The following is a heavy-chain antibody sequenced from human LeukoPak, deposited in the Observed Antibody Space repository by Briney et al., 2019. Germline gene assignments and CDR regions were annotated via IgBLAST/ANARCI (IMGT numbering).Heavy chain of an antibody. V-gene: IGHV1-3*01. D-gene: IGHD7-27*01. J-gene: IGHJ3*02. CDR2: INLVNGNT. Sequence: ASVKVSCKASGYTFTNYAMHWVRLAPGQRLQWMGWINLVNGNTKYSQYFEGRVTITRDTSASTVYMELSSLRSDDTAVYYCAREEGNWGDAFDIWGQGTMVTVSS. CDR1: GYTFTNYA. CDR3: AREEGNWGDAFDI.